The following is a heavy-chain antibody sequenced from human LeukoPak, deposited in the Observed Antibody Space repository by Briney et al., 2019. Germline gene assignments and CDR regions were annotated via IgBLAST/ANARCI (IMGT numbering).Heavy chain of an antibody. D-gene: IGHD2-15*01. CDR1: GFPFNYYF. J-gene: IGHJ5*02. CDR2: IKHDGSEK. Sequence: GESLRLSCAASGFPFNYYFMTWIRQAPGKGLEWVASIKHDGSEKYYVDSVKGRFTISRDDAKNSLYLQMNSLRAEDTAVYYCARDPYCSGGSQNWFDPWGQGTLVTVSS. V-gene: IGHV3-7*01. CDR3: ARDPYCSGGSQNWFDP.